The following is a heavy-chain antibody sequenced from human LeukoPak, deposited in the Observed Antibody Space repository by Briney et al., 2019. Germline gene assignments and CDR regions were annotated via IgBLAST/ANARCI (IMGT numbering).Heavy chain of an antibody. J-gene: IGHJ5*02. CDR3: AREAGGRSDP. V-gene: IGHV4-59*12. Sequence: SETLSLTCTVSGGSISSYYWSWIRQPPGKGLEWIGYIYYSGSTYYNPSLKSRVTISVDTSKNQFSLKLSSVTAADTAVYYCAREAGGRSDPWGQGTLVTVSS. CDR1: GGSISSYY. CDR2: IYYSGST. D-gene: IGHD3-10*01.